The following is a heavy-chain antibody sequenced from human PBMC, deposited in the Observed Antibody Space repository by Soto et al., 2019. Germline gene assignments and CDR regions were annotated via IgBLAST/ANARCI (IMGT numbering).Heavy chain of an antibody. CDR1: GGSISSSSYY. Sequence: SETLSLTCTVSGGSISSSSYYWGWIRQPPGKGLEWIGSIYYSGSTYYNPSLKSRVTISVDTSKNQFSLKLSSVTAADTAVYYCARLKHDDYIWGSYRYMDTIDYWGQGTLVTVSS. V-gene: IGHV4-39*01. D-gene: IGHD3-16*02. CDR2: IYYSGST. J-gene: IGHJ4*02. CDR3: ARLKHDDYIWGSYRYMDTIDY.